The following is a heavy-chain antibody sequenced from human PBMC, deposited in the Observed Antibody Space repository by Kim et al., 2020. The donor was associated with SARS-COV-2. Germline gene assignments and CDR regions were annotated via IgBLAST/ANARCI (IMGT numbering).Heavy chain of an antibody. D-gene: IGHD1-1*01. V-gene: IGHV3-48*03. Sequence: GGSLRLSCAASGFTFSSYEMNWVRQAPGKGLEWVSYISSSGSTIYYADSVKGRFTISRDNAKNSLYLQMNSLRAEDTAVYYCARDLSLERRGHDAFDIWGQGTMVTVSS. CDR3: ARDLSLERRGHDAFDI. J-gene: IGHJ3*02. CDR2: ISSSGSTI. CDR1: GFTFSSYE.